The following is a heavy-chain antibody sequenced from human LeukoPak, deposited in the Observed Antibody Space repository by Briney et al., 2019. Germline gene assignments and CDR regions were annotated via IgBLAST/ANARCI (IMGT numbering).Heavy chain of an antibody. Sequence: SVKVSCKASGGTFSSYAISWVRQAPGQGLEWMGGIIPIFGTANYAQKFQGRVTITADESTSTAYMELSSLRAEDTAVYYCARDLGYCTNGVCHTRFDYWGQGTLVAVSS. CDR2: IIPIFGTA. D-gene: IGHD2-8*01. V-gene: IGHV1-69*01. CDR3: ARDLGYCTNGVCHTRFDY. CDR1: GGTFSSYA. J-gene: IGHJ4*02.